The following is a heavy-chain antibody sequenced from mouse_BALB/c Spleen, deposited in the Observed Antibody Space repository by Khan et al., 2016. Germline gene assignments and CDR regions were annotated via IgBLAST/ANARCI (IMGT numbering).Heavy chain of an antibody. V-gene: IGHV9-3*02. CDR2: IHTNTGEP. CDR3: AREHYYGYGFAY. CDR1: GYTFTNYG. J-gene: IGHJ3*01. D-gene: IGHD1-2*01. Sequence: QIQLVQSGPELKKPGETVKISCKATGYTFTNYGMNWVKQAPGKGLKWMGWIHTNTGEPTYAEEFTGRIAFSLESSASTAYLQNNIRKNEDTATKFCAREHYYGYGFAYWGQGTLVTGSA.